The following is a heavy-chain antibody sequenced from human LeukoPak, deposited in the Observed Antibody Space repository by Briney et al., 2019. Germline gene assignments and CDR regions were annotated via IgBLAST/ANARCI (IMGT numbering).Heavy chain of an antibody. CDR2: INPNSGGT. Sequence: ASVKVSCKASGYTFTGYYMHWVRQAPGQGLEWMGWINPNSGGTNYAQKFQGRVAMTRDTSISTAYMELSSLRSEDTAVYYCARGLGAYYDTGDCYYAAPAHWGQGTLVTVSS. CDR3: ARGLGAYYDTGDCYYAAPAH. J-gene: IGHJ4*02. V-gene: IGHV1-2*02. CDR1: GYTFTGYY. D-gene: IGHD2-21*01.